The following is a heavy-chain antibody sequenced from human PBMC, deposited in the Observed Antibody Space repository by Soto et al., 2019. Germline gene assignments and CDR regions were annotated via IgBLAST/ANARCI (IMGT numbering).Heavy chain of an antibody. CDR3: AKAYFVWSSEQPYYFDY. V-gene: IGHV3-23*04. Sequence: EVQLVDSGGGLVQPGGSLRLSCAASGFTFSNYAMTWVRQGPGKGLEWVSGISGSGGRSYYADSVKGRFTISRDNSKSTLYLQMNSLRAVDTAVYYCAKAYFVWSSEQPYYFDYWGQGTLVTVSS. J-gene: IGHJ4*02. CDR1: GFTFSNYA. CDR2: ISGSGGRS. D-gene: IGHD3-16*01.